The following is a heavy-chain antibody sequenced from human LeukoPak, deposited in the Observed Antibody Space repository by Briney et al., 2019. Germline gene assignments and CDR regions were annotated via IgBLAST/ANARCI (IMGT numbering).Heavy chain of an antibody. CDR1: GYTFSSYG. CDR2: ISIYTGHT. D-gene: IGHD3/OR15-3a*01. J-gene: IGHJ4*02. V-gene: IGHV1-18*01. Sequence: GASVKVSCKASGYTFSSYGITWLRQAPGQGLEWMGWISIYTGHTNYAQKFQGRVTMTTDTSTSTAYMELRSLRSDDTAVYYCARDFRGLNVYFDYWGQGTLVTVSS. CDR3: ARDFRGLNVYFDY.